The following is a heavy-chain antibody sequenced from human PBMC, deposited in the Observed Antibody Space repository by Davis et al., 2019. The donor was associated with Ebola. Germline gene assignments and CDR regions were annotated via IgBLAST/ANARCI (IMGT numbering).Heavy chain of an antibody. Sequence: GESLKISCGASGFIVSTNYVTWVRQAPGKGLEWVSNINYNGDKTYYADSVKGRFTLSRDNAKNKMYLEMTTLRAEDTAVYYCVQDPNWELGYWGQGALVTVS. J-gene: IGHJ4*02. CDR3: VQDPNWELGY. D-gene: IGHD3-10*01. V-gene: IGHV3-53*01. CDR2: INYNGDKT. CDR1: GFIVSTNY.